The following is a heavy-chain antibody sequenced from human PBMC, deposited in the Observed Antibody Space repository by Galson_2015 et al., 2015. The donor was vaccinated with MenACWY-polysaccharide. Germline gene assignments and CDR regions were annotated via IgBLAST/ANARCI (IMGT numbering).Heavy chain of an antibody. Sequence: SLSLSCAASGFSFNGYAMSWVRRAPGKGLEWVSTISVGGDTTYYADSVKGRFTISRDHSKHTLYLQMNSLRAEDTAIYYCAKAVVATALLDYWGQGTLVTVSS. CDR1: GFSFNGYA. V-gene: IGHV3-23*01. D-gene: IGHD2-21*02. CDR3: AKAVVATALLDY. J-gene: IGHJ4*02. CDR2: ISVGGDTT.